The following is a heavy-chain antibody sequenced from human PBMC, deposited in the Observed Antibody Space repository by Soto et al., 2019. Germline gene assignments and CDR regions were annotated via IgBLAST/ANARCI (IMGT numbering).Heavy chain of an antibody. Sequence: GGSLRLSCTASGFTFGDYAMSWFRQAPGKGLEWVGFIRSKAYGGTTEYAASVKGRFTISRDDSKSIAYLQMNSLKTEDTAVYYCTRDPEDYSGLVVVIYHAFDIWGQGTMVTVSS. J-gene: IGHJ3*02. CDR2: IRSKAYGGTT. CDR1: GFTFGDYA. CDR3: TRDPEDYSGLVVVIYHAFDI. V-gene: IGHV3-49*03. D-gene: IGHD3-22*01.